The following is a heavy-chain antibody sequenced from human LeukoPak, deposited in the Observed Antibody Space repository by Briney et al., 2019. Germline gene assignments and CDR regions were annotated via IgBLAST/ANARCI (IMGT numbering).Heavy chain of an antibody. J-gene: IGHJ4*02. CDR1: GGSISSYY. CDR3: ARDYGGYEDY. Sequence: SETLSLTCTVSGGSISSYYWSWIRQPPGKGLEWIGYIYYSGSTNYNPSLKSRVIISVDTSKNQFSLKLSSVTAADTAVYYCARDYGGYEDYWGQGTLVTVSS. D-gene: IGHD5-12*01. V-gene: IGHV4-59*01. CDR2: IYYSGST.